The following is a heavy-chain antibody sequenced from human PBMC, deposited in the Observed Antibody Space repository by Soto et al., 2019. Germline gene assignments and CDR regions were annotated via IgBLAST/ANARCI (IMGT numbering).Heavy chain of an antibody. D-gene: IGHD3-10*01. V-gene: IGHV4-59*08. CDR3: ATGRSRSYFDY. CDR1: GGSISSYY. Sequence: SETLSLTCTVSGGSISSYYWSWIRQPPGKGLEWIGYIYYSGSTNYNPSLKSRVTISVDTSKNQFSLKLSSVTAADTAVYYCATGRSRSYFDYWGQGTLVTVS. J-gene: IGHJ4*02. CDR2: IYYSGST.